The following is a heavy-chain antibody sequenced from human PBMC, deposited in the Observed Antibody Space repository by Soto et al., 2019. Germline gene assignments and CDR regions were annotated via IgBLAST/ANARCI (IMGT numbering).Heavy chain of an antibody. CDR1: GYTFTSYY. V-gene: IGHV1-46*01. Sequence: ASVKVSCKASGYTFTSYYMHWVRQAPGQGLEWMGIINPSGGSTSYAQKLQGRVTMIRDTSTSTVYMELSSLRSEDTAVYYCARDRGDQGSFDYWGQGTLVTVSS. CDR2: INPSGGST. CDR3: ARDRGDQGSFDY. J-gene: IGHJ4*02. D-gene: IGHD2-21*02.